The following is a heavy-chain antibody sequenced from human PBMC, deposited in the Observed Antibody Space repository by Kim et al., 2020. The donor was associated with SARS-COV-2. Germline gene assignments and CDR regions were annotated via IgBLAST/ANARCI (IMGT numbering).Heavy chain of an antibody. D-gene: IGHD6-19*01. CDR2: IKQDGSEK. V-gene: IGHV3-7*01. CDR1: GFTFSSYW. Sequence: GGSLRLSCAASGFTFSSYWMSWVRQAPGKGLEWVANIKQDGSEKYYVDSVKGRFTISRDNAKNSLYLQMNSLRAEDTAVYYCARDARAVAGTWYFDLWGRGTLVTVSS. J-gene: IGHJ2*01. CDR3: ARDARAVAGTWYFDL.